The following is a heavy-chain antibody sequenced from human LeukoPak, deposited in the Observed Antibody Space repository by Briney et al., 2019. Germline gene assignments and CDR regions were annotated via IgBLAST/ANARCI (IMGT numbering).Heavy chain of an antibody. CDR2: IISSSSYI. CDR3: ARAQLGYCSGGSCYWFDP. V-gene: IGHV3-21*01. CDR1: GFTFSSYS. D-gene: IGHD2-15*01. Sequence: PGGSLRLSCAASGFTFSSYSMNWVRQAPGKGLEWVSSIISSSSYIYYADSVKGRFTISRDNAKNSLYLQMNSLRAEDTAVYYCARAQLGYCSGGSCYWFDPWGRGTLVTVSS. J-gene: IGHJ5*02.